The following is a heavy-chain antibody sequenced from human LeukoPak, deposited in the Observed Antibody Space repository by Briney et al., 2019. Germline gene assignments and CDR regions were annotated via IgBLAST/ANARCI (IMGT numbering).Heavy chain of an antibody. V-gene: IGHV3-23*01. Sequence: GGSLRLSCAASGFTFRRYGMIWVRQAPGKGLEWVSVISGSGGSTYYGDSVKGRFTISRDNSKNTLYLQMNSLRAEDTAVYYCARVITIFGVVISYDAFDIWGQGTMVTVSS. CDR2: ISGSGGST. CDR3: ARVITIFGVVISYDAFDI. D-gene: IGHD3-3*01. CDR1: GFTFRRYG. J-gene: IGHJ3*02.